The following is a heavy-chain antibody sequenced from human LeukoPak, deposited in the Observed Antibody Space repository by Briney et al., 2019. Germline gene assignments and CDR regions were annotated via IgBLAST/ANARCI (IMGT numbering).Heavy chain of an antibody. V-gene: IGHV3-23*01. J-gene: IGHJ6*02. D-gene: IGHD1-26*01. CDR2: ISGSGGNT. CDR1: GFTFSSYA. Sequence: GRSLRLSCAASGFTFSSYAMNWVRQAPGKGLEWVSAISGSGGNTYYADSVKGRFTISRDNSKNTLYLQMNSLRAEDTAVYYCAKGRSRRQPGALEGYYGMDVWGQGTTVTVSS. CDR3: AKGRSRRQPGALEGYYGMDV.